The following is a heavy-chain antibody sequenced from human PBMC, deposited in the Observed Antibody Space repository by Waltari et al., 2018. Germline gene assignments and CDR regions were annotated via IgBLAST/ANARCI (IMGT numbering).Heavy chain of an antibody. D-gene: IGHD3-16*02. J-gene: IGHJ4*02. CDR3: ARDLYDYVWGSYQRGDY. V-gene: IGHV1-18*01. CDR1: GYTFNSYG. Sequence: QVQLVQSGAEVKKPGASVKVSCKASGYTFNSYGISWVRQAPGQGLEWMGRISAYNGNTNYAQKLQGRVTMTTDTATSTAYMELRSLRSDDTAVYYCARDLYDYVWGSYQRGDYWGQGTLVTVSS. CDR2: ISAYNGNT.